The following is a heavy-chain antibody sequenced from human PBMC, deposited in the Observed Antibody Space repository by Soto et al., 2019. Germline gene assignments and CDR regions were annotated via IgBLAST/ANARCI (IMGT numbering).Heavy chain of an antibody. V-gene: IGHV4-30-4*01. CDR2: IYHSGST. D-gene: IGHD1-26*01. CDR3: ARLRWETENNWFDP. J-gene: IGHJ5*02. CDR1: GDSINSVDHY. Sequence: PSGTLSLTSTVSGDSINSVDHYWSWIRQPPGKGLEWMGYIYHSGSTHYNPSLNSRLTISIDTSTNRFSLNLTSVTAADTAVYFCARLRWETENNWFDPWGQGALVTVSS.